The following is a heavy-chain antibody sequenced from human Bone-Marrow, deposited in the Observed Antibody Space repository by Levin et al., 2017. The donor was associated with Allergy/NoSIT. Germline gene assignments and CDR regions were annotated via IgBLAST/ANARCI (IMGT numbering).Heavy chain of an antibody. CDR2: IKSKTDGGTA. D-gene: IGHD3-16*01. Sequence: GGSLRLSCAASGFTSFGVTFSDAWMSWVRQAPGEGLEWVGRIKSKTDGGTADYAAPVKGRFTISRDDSKSTLYLLMNSLKTEDTAVYYCTTGSSGGEDYWGQGTLVTVSS. J-gene: IGHJ4*02. V-gene: IGHV3-15*01. CDR1: GFTSFGVTFSDAW. CDR3: TTGSSGGEDY.